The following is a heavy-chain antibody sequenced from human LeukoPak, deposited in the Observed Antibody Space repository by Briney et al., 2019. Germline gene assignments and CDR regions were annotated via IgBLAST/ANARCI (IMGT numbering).Heavy chain of an antibody. V-gene: IGHV4-39*07. D-gene: IGHD2-2*01. CDR1: GGSISSSSYY. CDR2: IYYSGST. J-gene: IGHJ5*02. Sequence: SETLSLTCTVSGGSISSSSYYWGWIRQPPGKGLEWIGSIYYSGSTYYNPSLKSRVTISVDTSKNQFSLKLSSVTAADTAVYYCARVLGYCSSTSCPNWFDPWGQGTLVTVSS. CDR3: ARVLGYCSSTSCPNWFDP.